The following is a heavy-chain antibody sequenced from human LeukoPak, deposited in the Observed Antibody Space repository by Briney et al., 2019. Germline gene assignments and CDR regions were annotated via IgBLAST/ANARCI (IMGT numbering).Heavy chain of an antibody. D-gene: IGHD6-19*01. Sequence: SETLSLTCTVSGGSISSSSYYWGGIRQPPGKGLEWIGSIYYSGSTYYNPSLKSRVTISVDTSKSLFSLKLSSVTAADTAVYYCARGINGAKWLVPYYFDYWGHGTLVTVSP. CDR1: GGSISSSSYY. J-gene: IGHJ4*01. CDR3: ARGINGAKWLVPYYFDY. V-gene: IGHV4-39*02. CDR2: IYYSGST.